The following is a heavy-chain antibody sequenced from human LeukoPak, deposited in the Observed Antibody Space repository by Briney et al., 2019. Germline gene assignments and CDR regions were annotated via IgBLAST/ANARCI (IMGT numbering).Heavy chain of an antibody. J-gene: IGHJ4*02. V-gene: IGHV3-48*02. CDR1: GFTFSSHS. CDR2: FSSTSSTI. D-gene: IGHD2-2*01. CDR3: ARGFCSSTSCYVGLFDH. Sequence: RGSLRLSCAASGFTFSSHSMNWVRQVPGKGLEWVSYFSSTSSTIYYADSVKGRFTISRDNAKNSLYLQMNSLRDEDTAVYYCARGFCSSTSCYVGLFDHWGQGTLVTVSS.